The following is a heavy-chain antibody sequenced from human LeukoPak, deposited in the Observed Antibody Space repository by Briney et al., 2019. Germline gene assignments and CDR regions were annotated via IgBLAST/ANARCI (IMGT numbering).Heavy chain of an antibody. Sequence: PGGSLRLSCATSGFTFSNHAMHWVRQPTGKGLEWVSAIGTAGDTFYPGSVKGRSTISRENAKNSLSLQMNSLRAEDTAVYYCVKQQTPHGNFDYWGQGTLVTVS. CDR1: GFTFSNHA. J-gene: IGHJ4*02. CDR3: VKQQTPHGNFDY. D-gene: IGHD1/OR15-1a*01. V-gene: IGHV3-13*01. CDR2: IGTAGDT.